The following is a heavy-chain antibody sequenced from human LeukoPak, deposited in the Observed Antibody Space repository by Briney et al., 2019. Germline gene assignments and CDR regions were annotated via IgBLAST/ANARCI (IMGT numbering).Heavy chain of an antibody. Sequence: GASVKVSCKASGYTFTSYDINWVRQATGQGLEWMGWMNPNSGNTGYAQKFQGRVTITRNTSISTAYMELSSLRSEDTAVYYCARIDYDILTGNYYMDVWGKGTTVTVSS. CDR1: GYTFTSYD. D-gene: IGHD3-9*01. J-gene: IGHJ6*03. V-gene: IGHV1-8*03. CDR3: ARIDYDILTGNYYMDV. CDR2: MNPNSGNT.